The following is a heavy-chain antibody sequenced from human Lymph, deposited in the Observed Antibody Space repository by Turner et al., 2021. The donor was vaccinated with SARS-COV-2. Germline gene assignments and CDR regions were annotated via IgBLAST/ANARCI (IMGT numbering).Heavy chain of an antibody. CDR3: ARVLPYGDYFDY. V-gene: IGHV3-53*01. J-gene: IGHJ4*02. CDR2: IYSGGST. Sequence: EVQLVGSGGGLIQPGGSLRLPCAAAGFTVSSNYMTWVRQAAGKGLEWVSLIYSGGSTYYADSVKGRFTISRDNSKNTLYLQMNSLRADDTAVYYCARVLPYGDYFDYWGQGTLVTVSS. CDR1: GFTVSSNY. D-gene: IGHD4-17*01.